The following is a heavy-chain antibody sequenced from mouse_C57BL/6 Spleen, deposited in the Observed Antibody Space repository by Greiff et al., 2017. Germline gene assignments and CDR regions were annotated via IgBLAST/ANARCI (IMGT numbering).Heavy chain of an antibody. Sequence: VQLQQSGPELVKPGASVKMSCKASGYTFTDYNMHWVKQSHGKSLEWIGYINPNNGGTSYNQKFKGKATLTVNKSSSTAYMELRSLTSEDSAVYYCARNIYYGSSYCYAMDYWGQGTSVTVSS. CDR2: INPNNGGT. CDR3: ARNIYYGSSYCYAMDY. V-gene: IGHV1-22*01. J-gene: IGHJ4*01. D-gene: IGHD1-1*01. CDR1: GYTFTDYN.